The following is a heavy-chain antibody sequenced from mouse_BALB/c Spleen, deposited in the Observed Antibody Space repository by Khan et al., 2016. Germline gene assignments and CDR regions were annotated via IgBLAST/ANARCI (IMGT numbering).Heavy chain of an antibody. CDR3: ARAGNYAY. V-gene: IGHV14-3*02. CDR2: IDPANGNT. D-gene: IGHD2-1*01. J-gene: IGHJ3*01. CDR1: GFNIKDTY. Sequence: VQLKQSGAELVKPGASVKLSCTASGFNIKDTYMHWVKQRPEQGLEWIGRIDPANGNTKYDPKFQGKATITADTSSNTAYLQLSSLTSEATAVYYCARAGNYAYWGQETLVTVSA.